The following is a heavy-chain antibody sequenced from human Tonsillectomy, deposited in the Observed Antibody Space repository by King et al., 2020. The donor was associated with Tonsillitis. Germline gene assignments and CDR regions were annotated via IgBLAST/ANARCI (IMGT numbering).Heavy chain of an antibody. CDR2: ISAYNGNT. V-gene: IGHV1-18*04. CDR1: GYTFTSYG. D-gene: IGHD3-22*01. J-gene: IGHJ4*02. Sequence: QLVQSGAEVKKPGASVKVSCKASGYTFTSYGISWVRQVPGQGLEWMGWISAYNGNTNCAQKLQGRVTMTRDTSTSTAYMELRSLRSDDTAVYYCARDGLGYYDSSGYYGGYWGQGTLVTVSS. CDR3: ARDGLGYYDSSGYYGGY.